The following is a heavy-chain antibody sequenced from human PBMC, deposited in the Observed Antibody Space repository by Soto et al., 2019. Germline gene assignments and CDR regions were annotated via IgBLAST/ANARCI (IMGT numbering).Heavy chain of an antibody. CDR2: IKSKTDGGTI. D-gene: IGHD3-10*01. CDR1: GFTFSNGW. CDR3: ATLLWFGDLFFDY. Sequence: EVQLVESGGALVKPGGSLRLSCAASGFTFSNGWMSWVRQAPGKGLEWVGRIKSKTDGGTIDYAAPVKGRFTISRDDSKNTLYLQMNSLKSEDTAVYYCATLLWFGDLFFDYWGQGTLVTVSS. J-gene: IGHJ4*02. V-gene: IGHV3-15*02.